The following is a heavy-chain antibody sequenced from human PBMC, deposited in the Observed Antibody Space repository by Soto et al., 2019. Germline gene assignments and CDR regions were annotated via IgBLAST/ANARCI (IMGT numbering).Heavy chain of an antibody. Sequence: QVQLVESGGGVVQPGRSLRLSCAASGFTFSSYGMHWVRQAPGKGLEWVAVISYDGSNKYYADSVKGRFTISRDNSKNTLYLQMNSLRAEDTAVYYCAKRGQLAPVPFDYWGQGTLVTVSS. CDR1: GFTFSSYG. CDR3: AKRGQLAPVPFDY. CDR2: ISYDGSNK. V-gene: IGHV3-30*18. D-gene: IGHD6-13*01. J-gene: IGHJ4*02.